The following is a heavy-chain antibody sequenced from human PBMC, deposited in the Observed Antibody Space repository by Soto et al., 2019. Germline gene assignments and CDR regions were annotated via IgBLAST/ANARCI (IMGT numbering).Heavy chain of an antibody. V-gene: IGHV3-30*18. CDR1: GFSFSDYG. Sequence: PGGSLRPSCAASGFSFSDYGMHWVRQAPGKGLEWVAVISRYETKKYFEDSVKGRFTISRDNSKNTVYLQLNSLRVEDTAVYYCAKDWVGGSNRYQLDKWGQGTLVTVSS. J-gene: IGHJ4*02. CDR3: AKDWVGGSNRYQLDK. D-gene: IGHD2-2*01. CDR2: ISRYETKK.